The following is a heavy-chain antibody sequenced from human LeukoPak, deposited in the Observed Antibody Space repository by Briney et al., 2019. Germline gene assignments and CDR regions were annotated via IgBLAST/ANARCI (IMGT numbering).Heavy chain of an antibody. CDR3: ARAGYCSGGSCSYFDY. V-gene: IGHV4-59*01. CDR2: IYYSGST. Sequence: SETLSLTCAVYGGSFSGYYWSWIRQPPGKGLEWIGYIYYSGSTNYNPSLKSRVTISVDTSKNQFSLKLSSVTAADTAVYYCARAGYCSGGSCSYFDYWGQGTLATVSS. J-gene: IGHJ4*02. CDR1: GGSFSGYY. D-gene: IGHD2-15*01.